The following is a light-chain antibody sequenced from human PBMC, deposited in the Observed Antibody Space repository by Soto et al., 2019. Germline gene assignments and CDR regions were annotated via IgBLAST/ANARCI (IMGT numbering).Light chain of an antibody. J-gene: IGLJ1*01. CDR1: SSDVGRYSL. Sequence: QSALTQPASVSGSPGQSITISCTGTSSDVGRYSLVSWYQQHPGKAPKLMISEDHKRPSGVSNRFSGSKSGNTASLTISELQTEDEADYYCCSYARSKTWVFGTGTKVTVL. V-gene: IGLV2-23*01. CDR2: EDH. CDR3: CSYARSKTWV.